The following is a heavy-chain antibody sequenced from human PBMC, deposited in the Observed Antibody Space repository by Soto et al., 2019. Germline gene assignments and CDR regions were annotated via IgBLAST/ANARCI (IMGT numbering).Heavy chain of an antibody. V-gene: IGHV3-7*05. J-gene: IGHJ4*02. CDR2: IKPDGGEK. CDR1: GFIFSTSW. CDR3: VRDPSRRAPPDY. Sequence: LRLSCAASGFIFSTSWMTWVRQAPGKGLEWVANIKPDGGEKYYVDSVKGRFTISRDNAENSLYLQMDSLREEDTAVYYCVRDPSRRAPPDYWGQGTLVTVSS.